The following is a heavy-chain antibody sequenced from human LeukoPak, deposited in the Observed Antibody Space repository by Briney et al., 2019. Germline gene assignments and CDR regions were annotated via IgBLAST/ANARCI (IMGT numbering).Heavy chain of an antibody. CDR3: ARVGVVPAAIPDGFDI. CDR1: GFTVSSNY. CDR2: IYSGGST. J-gene: IGHJ3*02. V-gene: IGHV3-53*01. Sequence: GGSLRLSCAASGFTVSSNYMSWVRQAPGKGLEWVSVIYSGGSTYYADSVKGRFTISRDNSKNTLYLQMNSLTAEDTAVYYCARVGVVPAAIPDGFDIWGQGTMVTVS. D-gene: IGHD2-2*01.